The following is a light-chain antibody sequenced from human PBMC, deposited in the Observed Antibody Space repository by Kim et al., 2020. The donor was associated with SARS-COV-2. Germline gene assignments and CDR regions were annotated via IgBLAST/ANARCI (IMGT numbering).Light chain of an antibody. CDR1: NIGSKS. CDR2: YDS. J-gene: IGLJ2*01. V-gene: IGLV3-21*04. Sequence: SGAPGKTGRITCGGNNIGSKSVHWYQQKPGQAPVLVIYYDSDRPSGIPERFSGSNSGNTATLTISRVEAGDEADYYCQVWDSSSVVFGGGTQLTVL. CDR3: QVWDSSSVV.